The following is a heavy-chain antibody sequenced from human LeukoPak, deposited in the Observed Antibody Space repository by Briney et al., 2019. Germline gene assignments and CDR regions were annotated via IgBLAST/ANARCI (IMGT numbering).Heavy chain of an antibody. V-gene: IGHV3-7*01. Sequence: GGSLRLSCAASGFTFSNYWMSWVRQAPGKGLEWVANIKQDGSEKYYVDSVKGRFTISRDNSKNTLYLQMNSLRAEDTAVYYCARGKWEQGIYFDYWGQGTLVTVSS. CDR2: IKQDGSEK. J-gene: IGHJ4*02. CDR1: GFTFSNYW. D-gene: IGHD1-26*01. CDR3: ARGKWEQGIYFDY.